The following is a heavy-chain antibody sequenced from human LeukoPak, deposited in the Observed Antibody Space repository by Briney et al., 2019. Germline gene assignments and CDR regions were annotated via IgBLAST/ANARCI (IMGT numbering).Heavy chain of an antibody. J-gene: IGHJ5*02. CDR3: ARNHTDIVVVTGGWFDP. CDR2: IYYGGST. D-gene: IGHD2-21*02. CDR1: GGSITSSGNY. Sequence: PSETLSLTCTVSGGSITSSGNYWGWIRQPPGKGLEWIGSIYYGGSTLYNPSLKSRVTISVDTSKNQFSLKLTSVTAADTAVYYCARNHTDIVVVTGGWFDPWGQGTLVTVSS. V-gene: IGHV4-39*01.